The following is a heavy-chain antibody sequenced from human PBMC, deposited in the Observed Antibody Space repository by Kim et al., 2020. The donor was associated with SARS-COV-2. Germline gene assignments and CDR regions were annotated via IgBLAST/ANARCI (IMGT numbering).Heavy chain of an antibody. Sequence: VSVKSRITINPDTSKNQFSLQLNSVTPEDTAVYYCARSLNIVGATYYFDYWGQGTLVTVSS. J-gene: IGHJ4*02. CDR3: ARSLNIVGATYYFDY. D-gene: IGHD1-26*01. V-gene: IGHV6-1*01.